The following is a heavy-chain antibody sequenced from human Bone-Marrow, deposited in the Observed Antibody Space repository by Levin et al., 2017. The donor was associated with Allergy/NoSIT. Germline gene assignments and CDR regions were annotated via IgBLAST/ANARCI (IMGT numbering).Heavy chain of an antibody. CDR1: GFTFSSYS. J-gene: IGHJ5*02. Sequence: LSLTCAASGFTFSSYSMNWVRQAPGKGLEWVSSISSSSSYIYYADSVKGRFTISRDNAKNSLYLQMNSLRAEDTAVYYCARGAKYYDSSGYYGRDGWFDPWGQGTLVTVSS. D-gene: IGHD3-22*01. CDR2: ISSSSSYI. V-gene: IGHV3-21*01. CDR3: ARGAKYYDSSGYYGRDGWFDP.